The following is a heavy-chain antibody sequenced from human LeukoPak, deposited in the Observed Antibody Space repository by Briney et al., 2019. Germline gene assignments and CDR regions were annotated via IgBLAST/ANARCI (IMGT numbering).Heavy chain of an antibody. J-gene: IGHJ4*02. CDR2: ISPSSSYI. D-gene: IGHD3-16*01. V-gene: IGHV3-21*01. CDR1: GFTLSSFK. Sequence: PGGSLRLSCATSGFTLSSFKMTWVRQAPGKGLEWVASISPSSSYISYADSLKGRVTVSRDNAKHSVFLQMSSLRAEDTAVYYCARDLTGGEYFDSWGQGILVSVSS. CDR3: ARDLTGGEYFDS.